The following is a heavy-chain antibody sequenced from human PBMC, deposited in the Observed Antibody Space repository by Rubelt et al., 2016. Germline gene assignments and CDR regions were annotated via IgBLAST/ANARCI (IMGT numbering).Heavy chain of an antibody. J-gene: IGHJ4*02. V-gene: IGHV4-39*07. Sequence: QLQLQESGPGLVKPSETLSLTCTVSGGSITTTSYFWGWIRQPPGKGLEWIGTISYSGNTDYNPSFKCRVTISLDASKGQFSLELSSVTAADTAVNYCAKYCSGVFCSRHFDYWGQGTLVTVSS. CDR1: GGSITTTSYF. CDR2: ISYSGNT. D-gene: IGHD2-15*01. CDR3: AKYCSGVFCSRHFDY.